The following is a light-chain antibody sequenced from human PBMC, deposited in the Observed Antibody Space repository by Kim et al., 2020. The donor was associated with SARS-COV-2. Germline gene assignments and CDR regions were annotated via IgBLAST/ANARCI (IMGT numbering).Light chain of an antibody. Sequence: LSPGERVTLTCRSCQSVSNNYLARYQHKPGQAPRRLISAASSRATGIPDRFSGGGSGTDFTLTISRLEPEDFAIYYCQQYGDLITFGQGTRLEIK. CDR2: AAS. J-gene: IGKJ5*01. CDR3: QQYGDLIT. V-gene: IGKV3-20*01. CDR1: QSVSNNY.